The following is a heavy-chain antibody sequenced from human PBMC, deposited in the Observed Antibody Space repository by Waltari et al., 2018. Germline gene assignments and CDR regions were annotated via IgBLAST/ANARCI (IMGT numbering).Heavy chain of an antibody. D-gene: IGHD1-1*01. V-gene: IGHV3-7*01. J-gene: IGHJ4*02. Sequence: EVQLVESGGGLVQPGGSLRLSWAVSVFTFSSYWSRSVRQAPGKGLEWLANINQDGTEKYYVDSVKGRFTISRDNAKNSLNLQMNSLRGEDTAVYYCVRDAGGLEDYFDYWGQGTLVTVSS. CDR1: VFTFSSYW. CDR2: INQDGTEK. CDR3: VRDAGGLEDYFDY.